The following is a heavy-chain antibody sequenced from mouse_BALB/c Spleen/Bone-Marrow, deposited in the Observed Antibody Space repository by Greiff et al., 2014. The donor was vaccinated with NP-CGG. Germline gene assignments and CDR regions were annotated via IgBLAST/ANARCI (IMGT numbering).Heavy chain of an antibody. J-gene: IGHJ2*01. V-gene: IGHV1-14*01. D-gene: IGHD3-2*01. CDR2: INPYNDGT. Sequence: EVKLVESGPELVKPGASVKMSCKASGYTFTSYVMHWVKQKPGQGLEWIGYINPYNDGTKYNEKFKGKATLTSDKSSSTAYMELSSLTSEDSAVYYCARPRQLGLPYCFNYWGQGTTLTVSS. CDR3: ARPRQLGLPYCFNY. CDR1: GYTFTSYV.